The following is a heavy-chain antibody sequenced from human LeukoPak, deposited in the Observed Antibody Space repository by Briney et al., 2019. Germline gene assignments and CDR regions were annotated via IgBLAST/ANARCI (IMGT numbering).Heavy chain of an antibody. CDR3: ARVYSSSSGVFDY. CDR1: GGSISSGGYY. D-gene: IGHD6-6*01. CDR2: IYHSGST. Sequence: SQTLSLTCTVSGGSISSGGYYWSWIRQPPGKGLEWIGYIYHSGSTYYNPSLKSRVTISVDRSKNQFSLKLSSVTAADTAVYYCARVYSSSSGVFDYWGQGTLVTVSS. V-gene: IGHV4-30-2*01. J-gene: IGHJ4*02.